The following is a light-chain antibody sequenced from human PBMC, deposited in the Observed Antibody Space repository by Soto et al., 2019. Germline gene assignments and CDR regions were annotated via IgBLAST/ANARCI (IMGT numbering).Light chain of an antibody. CDR1: SSDVGGYNY. Sequence: QSVLTQPASVSGSPGQSITISCTGTSSDVGGYNYVSWYQQRPGKAPKLMIYEVSNRPSGVSNRFSGSKSGNTASLTISGLQAEDEADYYCSSYTSSSTLGVVFGGGTKLTVL. J-gene: IGLJ2*01. CDR3: SSYTSSSTLGVV. CDR2: EVS. V-gene: IGLV2-14*01.